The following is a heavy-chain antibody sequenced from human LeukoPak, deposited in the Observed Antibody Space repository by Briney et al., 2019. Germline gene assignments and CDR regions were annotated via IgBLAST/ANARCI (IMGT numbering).Heavy chain of an antibody. Sequence: GSLRLSCAASGLTVSSNYMSWVRQAPGKGLEWIGSIYYSGSTYYNPSLKSRVTISVDTSKNQFSLKLSSVAAADTAVYYCARQWSSSWYPDAFDIWGQGTMVTVSS. CDR1: GLTVSSNY. CDR2: IYYSGST. CDR3: ARQWSSSWYPDAFDI. V-gene: IGHV4-39*01. D-gene: IGHD6-13*01. J-gene: IGHJ3*02.